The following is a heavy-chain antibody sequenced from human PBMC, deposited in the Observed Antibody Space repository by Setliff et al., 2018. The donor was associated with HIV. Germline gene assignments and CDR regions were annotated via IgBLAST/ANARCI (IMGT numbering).Heavy chain of an antibody. CDR1: GFTFSSHG. V-gene: IGHV3-30*02. D-gene: IGHD3-16*01. CDR3: AKDLGLREGSSPFDN. J-gene: IGHJ4*02. Sequence: GGSLRLSCEASGFTFSSHGMHWLRQAPGKGLEWVTFIRYDGSGIHYADSVKGRFTISRDNSKNTLYLQMNSLRVEDAAVYYCAKDLGLREGSSPFDNWGQGTLVTVSS. CDR2: IRYDGSGI.